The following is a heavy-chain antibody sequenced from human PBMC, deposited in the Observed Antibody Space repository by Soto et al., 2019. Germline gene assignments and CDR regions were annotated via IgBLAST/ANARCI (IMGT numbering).Heavy chain of an antibody. J-gene: IGHJ5*02. CDR1: GGSFSGYY. CDR3: ARKGIWGSYRYLNWFDP. V-gene: IGHV4-34*01. Sequence: SETLSLTCAVYGGSFSGYYWSWIRQPPGKGLEWIGEINHSGSTNYNPSLKSRVTISVDTSKNQFSLKLSSVTAADTAVYYCARKGIWGSYRYLNWFDPWGQGTLVTVSS. CDR2: INHSGST. D-gene: IGHD3-16*02.